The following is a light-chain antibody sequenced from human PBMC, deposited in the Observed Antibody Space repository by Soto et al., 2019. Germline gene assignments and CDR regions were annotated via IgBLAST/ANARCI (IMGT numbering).Light chain of an antibody. CDR2: DTA. V-gene: IGKV3-15*01. CDR1: ESVSGN. J-gene: IGKJ5*01. CDR3: QQYSKWPT. Sequence: EIVMTQSPATLSVSPGERATLSCRASESVSGNLAWYQQKPCQAPRLLIYDTASRATAIPARFSGSGSGTEFTRTISSLQSEDFAVDYCQQYSKWPTFGQGTRLEIK.